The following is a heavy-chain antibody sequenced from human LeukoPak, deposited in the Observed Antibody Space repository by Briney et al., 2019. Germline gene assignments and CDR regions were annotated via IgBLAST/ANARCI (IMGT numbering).Heavy chain of an antibody. CDR1: GFTFDDYA. D-gene: IGHD3-22*01. CDR3: AKAPLSIYYYDSSGYLDYFDY. V-gene: IGHV3-9*01. J-gene: IGHJ4*02. CDR2: ISWNSGSI. Sequence: PGRSLRLSCAASGFTFDDYAMHWVRQAPGKGLEWVSGISWNSGSIGYADSVKGRFTISRDNAKNSLYLQMNSLRAEDTALYYCAKAPLSIYYYDSSGYLDYFDYWGQGTLDTVSS.